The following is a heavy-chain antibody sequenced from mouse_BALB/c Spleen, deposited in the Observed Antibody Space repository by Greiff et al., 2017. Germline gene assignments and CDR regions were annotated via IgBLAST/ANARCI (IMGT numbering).Heavy chain of an antibody. V-gene: IGHV2-2*02. Sequence: LPQSGPGLVQPSQSLSITCTVSGFSLTSYGVHWVRQSPGKGLEWLGVIWSGGSTDYNAAFISRLSISKDNSKSQVFFKMNSLQANDTAIYYCARKENRYEGYYAMDYWGQGTSVTVSS. CDR1: GFSLTSYG. J-gene: IGHJ4*01. D-gene: IGHD2-14*01. CDR2: IWSGGST. CDR3: ARKENRYEGYYAMDY.